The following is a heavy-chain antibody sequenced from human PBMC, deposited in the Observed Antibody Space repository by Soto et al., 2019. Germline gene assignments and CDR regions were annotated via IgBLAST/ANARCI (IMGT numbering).Heavy chain of an antibody. CDR1: GGSISSSSYY. CDR3: ARLGIDSSGYYYAFDI. D-gene: IGHD3-22*01. J-gene: IGHJ3*02. Sequence: SETLSLTCTVSGGSISSSSYYWGWIRQPPGKGLEWIGSIYYSGSTYYNPSLKSRVTISVDTSKNQFSLKLISVTAADTAVYYCARLGIDSSGYYYAFDIWGQGTMVTVSS. V-gene: IGHV4-39*01. CDR2: IYYSGST.